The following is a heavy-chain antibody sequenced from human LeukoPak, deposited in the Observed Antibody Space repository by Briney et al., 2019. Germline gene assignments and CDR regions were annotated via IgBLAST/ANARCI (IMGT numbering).Heavy chain of an antibody. D-gene: IGHD5-18*01. CDR1: GFTFSNYA. CDR2: ISSNGGRT. CDR3: ARGADTPMLITGAFDI. Sequence: GGSLRLSCAAAGFTFSNYAMYWVRQAPGKGLEYLSAISSNGGRTYYANSVKGRFTISRDNSKNTLYLQMGSLRAEDMAVYYCARGADTPMLITGAFDIWAQGTVVTVPS. V-gene: IGHV3-64*01. J-gene: IGHJ3*02.